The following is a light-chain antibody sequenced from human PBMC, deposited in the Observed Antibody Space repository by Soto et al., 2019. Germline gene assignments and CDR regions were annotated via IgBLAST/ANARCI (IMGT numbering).Light chain of an antibody. J-gene: IGLJ1*01. CDR3: LAWDDSLNGNL. CDR2: TND. Sequence: QSVLTQPPSASGTPGQRVTRSCSGSSSNIESNTVYWYQQLPGMAPRLLIHTNDRRPSGVPDRFSGSKSGTSASLAISGLQSEDEADYYCLAWDDSLNGNLFGTGTKVTVL. V-gene: IGLV1-44*01. CDR1: SSNIESNT.